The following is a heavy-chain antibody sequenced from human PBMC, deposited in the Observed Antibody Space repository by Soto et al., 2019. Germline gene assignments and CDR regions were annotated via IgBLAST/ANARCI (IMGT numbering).Heavy chain of an antibody. CDR3: ARDGKWGYFDY. D-gene: IGHD3-16*01. CDR2: IYHSGST. V-gene: IGHV4-4*02. Sequence: SETLSLTCAVSGGSISSSNWWSWVRQPPGKGLEWIGEIYHSGSTNYNPSLKSRVTISVDKSKNQFSLKLSFVTAADTAMYYCARDGKWGYFDYWGQGTLVTVSS. CDR1: GGSISSSNW. J-gene: IGHJ4*02.